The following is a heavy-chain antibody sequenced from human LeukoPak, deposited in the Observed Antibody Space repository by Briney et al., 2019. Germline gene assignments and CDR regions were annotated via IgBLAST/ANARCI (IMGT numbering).Heavy chain of an antibody. CDR3: ARDYYDSSGYSLLGYYYGMDV. V-gene: IGHV4-59*01. Sequence: PSETLSLTCTVSGGSISSYYWSWIRQPPGKGLEWIGYIYCSGSTNYNPSLKSRVTISVDTSKNQFSLKLSSVTAADTAVYYCARDYYDSSGYSLLGYYYGMDVWGQGTTVTVSS. J-gene: IGHJ6*02. CDR1: GGSISSYY. D-gene: IGHD3-22*01. CDR2: IYCSGST.